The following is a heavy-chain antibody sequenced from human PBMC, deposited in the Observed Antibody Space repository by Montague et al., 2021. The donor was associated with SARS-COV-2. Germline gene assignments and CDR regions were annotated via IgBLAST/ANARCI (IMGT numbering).Heavy chain of an antibody. Sequence: SETLSLTCTVAIDSGIGGKWFWTWMRQPPGKGLEWIVYIFYTGSANYNPSLKSRVTISVDTSNNQFSLKLKSMSAADTAVYYCARVGNYLGVYWGQGILVTVSS. D-gene: IGHD3-10*01. CDR3: ARVGNYLGVY. V-gene: IGHV4-61*01. J-gene: IGHJ4*02. CDR2: IFYTGSA. CDR1: IDSGIGGKWF.